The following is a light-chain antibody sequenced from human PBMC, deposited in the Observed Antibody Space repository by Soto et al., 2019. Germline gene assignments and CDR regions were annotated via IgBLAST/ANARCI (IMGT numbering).Light chain of an antibody. Sequence: QSALTQPASVSGSPGQSITISCTGTSSDVGDNNYVSWYQHHPGKAPKLIIYDVTNRPSGVSNRFSASKSGNTASLTISARQAEDEADYYCSSYSSSRIFGTGTKLTVL. CDR1: SSDVGDNNY. J-gene: IGLJ1*01. CDR2: DVT. CDR3: SSYSSSRI. V-gene: IGLV2-14*03.